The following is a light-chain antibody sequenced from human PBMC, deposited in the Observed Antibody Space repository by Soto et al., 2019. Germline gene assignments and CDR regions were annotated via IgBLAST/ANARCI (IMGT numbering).Light chain of an antibody. CDR2: GAS. V-gene: IGKV3-15*01. CDR1: QSVGSL. Sequence: EVVLTQSPATLSVSPGERATLSCRASQSVGSLLAWYQQKPGQAPRLLIYGASTRAFTIADRFSGSGSGTDFTLTISSLQSEDFGVYYCQQYNNWPITFGQGTRLE. J-gene: IGKJ5*01. CDR3: QQYNNWPIT.